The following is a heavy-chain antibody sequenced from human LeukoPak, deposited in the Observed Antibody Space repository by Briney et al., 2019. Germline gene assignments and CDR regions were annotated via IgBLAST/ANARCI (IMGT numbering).Heavy chain of an antibody. CDR3: TRWETGNDPFDY. Sequence: GGSLRLSCAASEFTFSRYGMHWVRQASGKGLEWVGRIRSKAKSYATAYAASVKGRFTFSRDDSKNMAYLQMNSLKTEDTAVYYCTRWETGNDPFDYWGQGTLVTVSS. CDR2: IRSKAKSYAT. V-gene: IGHV3-73*01. J-gene: IGHJ4*02. CDR1: EFTFSRYG. D-gene: IGHD1-1*01.